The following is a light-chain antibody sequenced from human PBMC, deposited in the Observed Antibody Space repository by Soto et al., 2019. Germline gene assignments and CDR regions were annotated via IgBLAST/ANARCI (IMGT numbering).Light chain of an antibody. Sequence: EIVLTQSPGTLSLSPGERATLSYRASQSVTSSYLAWYQQKPGQAPRLVMYGASIRTSGIPDRFSGSGPGTDFTLTISSLEPEDFAVYYCQQRSNWPPTFGGGTKVDIK. V-gene: IGKV3D-20*02. CDR3: QQRSNWPPT. J-gene: IGKJ4*01. CDR2: GAS. CDR1: QSVTSSY.